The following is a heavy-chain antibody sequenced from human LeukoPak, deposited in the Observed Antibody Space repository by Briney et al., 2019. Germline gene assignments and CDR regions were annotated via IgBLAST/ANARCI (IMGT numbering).Heavy chain of an antibody. D-gene: IGHD2-2*01. CDR1: GFTFSSYG. CDR2: ISYDGSNK. V-gene: IGHV3-30*18. J-gene: IGHJ6*04. Sequence: PGGSLRLSCAASGFTFSSYGMHWVRQAPGKGLEWVAVISYDGSNKYYADSVKGRFTISRDNSKNTLYLQTNSLRAEDTAVYYCAKEVVPAAYYYYGMDVWGKGTTVTVSS. CDR3: AKEVVPAAYYYYGMDV.